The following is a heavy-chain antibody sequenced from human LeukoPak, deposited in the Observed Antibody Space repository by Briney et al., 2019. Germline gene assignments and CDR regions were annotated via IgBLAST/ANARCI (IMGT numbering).Heavy chain of an antibody. CDR2: IYYSGST. J-gene: IGHJ4*02. CDR3: ARDTTGEMFTFDY. Sequence: SETLSLTCTVSGGSISSYYWSWIRQPPGKGLEWIGYIYYSGSTNYNPSLKSRVTISVDTSKNQFSLKLSSVTAADTAVYYCARDTTGEMFTFDYWGQGTLVTVSS. CDR1: GGSISSYY. D-gene: IGHD3-16*01. V-gene: IGHV4-59*01.